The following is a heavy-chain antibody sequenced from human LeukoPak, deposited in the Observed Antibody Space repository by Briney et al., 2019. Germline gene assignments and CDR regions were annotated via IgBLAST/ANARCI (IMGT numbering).Heavy chain of an antibody. Sequence: SETLSLTCTVSGGSISSSSYYWGWIRQPPGKGLEWIGSIYYSGSTYYNPSLKSRVTISVDTSKNQFSLKLSSVTAADTAVYYCARWKGIAARPCPFDYWGQGTLVTVSS. V-gene: IGHV4-39*07. CDR2: IYYSGST. CDR3: ARWKGIAARPCPFDY. D-gene: IGHD6-6*01. J-gene: IGHJ4*02. CDR1: GGSISSSSYY.